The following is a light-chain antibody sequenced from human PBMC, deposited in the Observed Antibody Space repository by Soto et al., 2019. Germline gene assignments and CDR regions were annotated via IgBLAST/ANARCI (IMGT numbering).Light chain of an antibody. J-gene: IGKJ4*01. CDR2: AAS. Sequence: AIQMTQSPSSLSASVGDRVTITCRASQGIRNDLGWYQQKPGKAPKLLIYAASTLQSGVPSRFSGSGSGTDFILTISSLQPEDSASYYCQQSYSSWATFGGGTKVDIK. CDR1: QGIRND. V-gene: IGKV1-6*01. CDR3: QQSYSSWAT.